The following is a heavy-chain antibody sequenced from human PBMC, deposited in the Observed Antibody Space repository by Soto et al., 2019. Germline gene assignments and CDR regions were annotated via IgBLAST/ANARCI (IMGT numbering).Heavy chain of an antibody. V-gene: IGHV1-18*01. Sequence: QVQLVQSGAEVKKPGASVKVSCKASGYTFTSYGISWVRQAPGQGLEWMGWISAYNGNTNYAQKLQGRVTMTTDTSTSTAYMELRSLRSDDTAVYYCARARNGYSYGHTGGLLHYWGQGTLVTVSS. CDR1: GYTFTSYG. J-gene: IGHJ4*02. CDR3: ARARNGYSYGHTGGLLHY. D-gene: IGHD5-18*01. CDR2: ISAYNGNT.